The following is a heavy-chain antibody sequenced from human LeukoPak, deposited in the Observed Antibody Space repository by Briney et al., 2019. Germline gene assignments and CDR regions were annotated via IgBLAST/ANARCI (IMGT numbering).Heavy chain of an antibody. Sequence: APVKVSCKASGYTFTSYDINWVRQATGQGLEWMGWMNPNSGNTGYAQKFQGRVTKTRNTSISTAYMELSSLRSEDTAVYYCAREFSSSWLTYYYYYMDVWGKGTTVTVSS. D-gene: IGHD6-13*01. CDR3: AREFSSSWLTYYYYYMDV. V-gene: IGHV1-8*01. CDR2: MNPNSGNT. CDR1: GYTFTSYD. J-gene: IGHJ6*03.